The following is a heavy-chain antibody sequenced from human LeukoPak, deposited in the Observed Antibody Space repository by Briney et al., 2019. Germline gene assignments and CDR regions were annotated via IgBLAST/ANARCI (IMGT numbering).Heavy chain of an antibody. CDR1: GFTFSSYG. Sequence: GGSLRLSWAASGFTFSSYGMHWVRQAPGKGLEWVAFIRYDGSNKYYADSVKGRFTISRDNCKNTLYLQMNSLRAEGTAVYYCAKVPRMNIVVVVAATQDDYWGQGTLVTVSS. D-gene: IGHD2-15*01. CDR2: IRYDGSNK. CDR3: AKVPRMNIVVVVAATQDDY. J-gene: IGHJ4*02. V-gene: IGHV3-30*02.